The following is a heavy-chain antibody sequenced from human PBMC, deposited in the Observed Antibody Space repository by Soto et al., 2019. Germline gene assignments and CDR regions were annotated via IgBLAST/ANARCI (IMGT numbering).Heavy chain of an antibody. D-gene: IGHD6-13*01. CDR1: GYTFISYG. Sequence: QVPLVQSGAEVKKTGASVEFSCKASGYTFISYGISWVRQAPGQGLEWMGWISPYNGKTNYAQTFKGRATMTTDSYTSTAYMELRSLRSDDTSVYYCAIAGFSTSWLGLLGTGAHGVEIDFWGQGTLVTVSS. CDR3: AIAGFSTSWLGLLGTGAHGVEIDF. CDR2: ISPYNGKT. J-gene: IGHJ4*02. V-gene: IGHV1-18*01.